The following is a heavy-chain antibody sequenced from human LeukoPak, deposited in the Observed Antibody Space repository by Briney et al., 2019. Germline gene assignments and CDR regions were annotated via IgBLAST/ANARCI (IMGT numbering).Heavy chain of an antibody. J-gene: IGHJ6*03. CDR2: ISAYNGNT. CDR1: GYTFTSYG. V-gene: IGHV1-18*01. Sequence: GALVKVSCKASGYTFTSYGISWVRQAPGQGLEWMGWISAYNGNTNYAQKLQGRVTMTTDTSTSTAYMELRSLRSDDTAVYYCARPTYYYGSGSYSYYYYMDVWGKGTTVTISS. CDR3: ARPTYYYGSGSYSYYYYMDV. D-gene: IGHD3-10*01.